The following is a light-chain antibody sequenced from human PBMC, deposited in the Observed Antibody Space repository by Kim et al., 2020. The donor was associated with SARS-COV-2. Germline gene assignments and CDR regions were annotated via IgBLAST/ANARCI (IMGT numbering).Light chain of an antibody. CDR3: AAWDDSLKGVV. Sequence: GQSVTISCTGSSSNSGGNTVTWYQQLPGTAPKVLIYRNDERPSGVPGRFSGSKSGTSASLAISGLQSEDEADYHCAAWDDSLKGVVFGGGTQLTVL. CDR2: RND. CDR1: SSNSGGNT. J-gene: IGLJ2*01. V-gene: IGLV1-44*01.